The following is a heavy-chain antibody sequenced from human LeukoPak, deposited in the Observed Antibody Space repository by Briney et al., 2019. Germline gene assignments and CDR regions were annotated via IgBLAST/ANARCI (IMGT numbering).Heavy chain of an antibody. CDR2: IYTSGST. D-gene: IGHD2-2*02. V-gene: IGHV4-4*07. Sequence: SKTLSLTCTVSGGSISSYYWSWIRQPAGKGLEWIGRIYTSGSTNYNPSLKSRVTMSVDTSKNQFSLKLSSVTAADTAVYYCARSRYCSSTSCYNRNWFDPWGQGTLVTVSS. J-gene: IGHJ5*02. CDR3: ARSRYCSSTSCYNRNWFDP. CDR1: GGSISSYY.